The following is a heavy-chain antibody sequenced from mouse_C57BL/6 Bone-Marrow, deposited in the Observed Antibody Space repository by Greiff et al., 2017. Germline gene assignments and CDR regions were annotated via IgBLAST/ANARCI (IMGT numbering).Heavy chain of an antibody. Sequence: VQLQQSGASVKISCKASGYAFGSYWLNWVKQRPGKGLEWIGQIYPGDGDTNYNGKFKGKATLTADKSSSTAYMQLSSLTSEDSAVYFCARRRVLRRGAFDYWGQGTTLTVSA. CDR1: GYAFGSYW. CDR2: IYPGDGDT. D-gene: IGHD2-4*01. CDR3: ARRRVLRRGAFDY. J-gene: IGHJ2*01. V-gene: IGHV1-80*01.